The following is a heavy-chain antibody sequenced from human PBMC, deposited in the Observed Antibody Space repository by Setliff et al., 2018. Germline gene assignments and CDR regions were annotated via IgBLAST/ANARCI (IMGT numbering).Heavy chain of an antibody. J-gene: IGHJ4*02. Sequence: GGSLRLSCVASGFTFKNYAMHWVRQAPGKGLEWVAVISYDESTKYYGDSVKGRFTISRDNSKNTLYLEMNSLRAEDTAVYYCAKDRVTIFGVVSYFDYWGQGTLVTVSS. D-gene: IGHD3-3*01. CDR2: ISYDESTK. CDR3: AKDRVTIFGVVSYFDY. V-gene: IGHV3-30*12. CDR1: GFTFKNYA.